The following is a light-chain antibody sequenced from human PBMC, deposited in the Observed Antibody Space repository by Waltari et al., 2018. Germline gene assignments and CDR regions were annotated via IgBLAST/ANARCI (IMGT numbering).Light chain of an antibody. J-gene: IGKJ4*01. CDR2: KAS. CDR1: QSILTW. CDR3: QQYNTYSPGPT. Sequence: DIQMTQSPSTLSASVGDRVTITCRASQSILTWLAWYQQKPGKAPRLLMYKASSLQSGVPSRFSGSGSGTEFTRNISSLQPDDFATYYCQQYNTYSPGPTFGGGTKVEIK. V-gene: IGKV1-5*03.